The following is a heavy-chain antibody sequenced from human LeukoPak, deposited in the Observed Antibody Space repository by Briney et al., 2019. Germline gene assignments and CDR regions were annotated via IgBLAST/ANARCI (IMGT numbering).Heavy chain of an antibody. D-gene: IGHD1-26*01. CDR3: ARLAEVGAGAFDI. V-gene: IGHV4-34*01. Sequence: SETLSLTCAVYGGSFSGYYWSWIRQPPGKGLEWIGEINHSGSTNYNPSLKSRVTISVDTSKNQFSLKLSSVTAADTAVYYCARLAEVGAGAFDIWGQGTMVTVSS. CDR2: INHSGST. CDR1: GGSFSGYY. J-gene: IGHJ3*02.